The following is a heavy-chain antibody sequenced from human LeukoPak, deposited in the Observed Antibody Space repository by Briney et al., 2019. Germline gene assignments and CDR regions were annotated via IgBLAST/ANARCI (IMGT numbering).Heavy chain of an antibody. CDR1: GFTFNNYA. Sequence: GGSLRLSCAASGFTFNNYAMSWVRQAPGKGLEWVSGISSSGGSTYYADSVKGRFTISRDNSKNTLYLQMNSLRAEDTAVYYCAKSPSYSSGWYGSAWYFDYWGQGTLVTVSS. J-gene: IGHJ4*02. CDR3: AKSPSYSSGWYGSAWYFDY. CDR2: ISSSGGST. V-gene: IGHV3-23*01. D-gene: IGHD6-19*01.